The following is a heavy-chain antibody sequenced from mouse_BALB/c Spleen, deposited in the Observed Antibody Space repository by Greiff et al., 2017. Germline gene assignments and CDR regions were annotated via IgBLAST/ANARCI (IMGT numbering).Heavy chain of an antibody. J-gene: IGHJ2*01. D-gene: IGHD1-1*01. CDR3: ARWGTTVVSHFDY. V-gene: IGHV3-8*02. Sequence: EVKLQESGPSLVKPSQTLSLTCSVTGDSITSGYWNWIRKFPGNKLEYMGYISYSGSTYYNPSLKSRISITRDTSKNQYYLQLNSVTTEDTATYYCARWGTTVVSHFDYWGQGTTLTVSS. CDR1: GDSITSGY. CDR2: ISYSGST.